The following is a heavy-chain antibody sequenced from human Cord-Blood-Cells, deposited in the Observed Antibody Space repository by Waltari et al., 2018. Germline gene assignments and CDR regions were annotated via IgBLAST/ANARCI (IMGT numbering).Heavy chain of an antibody. V-gene: IGHV3-33*01. CDR2: IWYDGSNK. CDR1: GFTFSSYG. CDR3: ARAVAGMNFFDY. J-gene: IGHJ4*02. D-gene: IGHD6-19*01. Sequence: QVQLVESGGGVVQPGRSLRLSCAASGFTFSSYGMHWVRQAPGKGLEWVAVIWYDGSNKYYAESVKGRFTISRDNSKNTLDLQMNSLRAEDTAVYYCARAVAGMNFFDYWGQGTLVTVSS.